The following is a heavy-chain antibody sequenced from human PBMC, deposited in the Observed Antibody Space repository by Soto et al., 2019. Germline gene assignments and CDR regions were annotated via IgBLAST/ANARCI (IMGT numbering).Heavy chain of an antibody. CDR1: GYTFVSYV. V-gene: IGHV1-3*01. Sequence: GASVKVSCKASGYTFVSYVIYWVRQAPGQRLEWMGWINAGNGNTKYSQKFQGRVTLIRDTSASIAYMELSSLRSEDTAIYYCAREGNYRSSGYGWFAPWGQGTQVTVSS. CDR2: INAGNGNT. CDR3: AREGNYRSSGYGWFAP. J-gene: IGHJ5*02. D-gene: IGHD3-22*01.